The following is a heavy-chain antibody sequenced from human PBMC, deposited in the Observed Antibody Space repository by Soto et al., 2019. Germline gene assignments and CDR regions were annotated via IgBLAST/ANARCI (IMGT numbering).Heavy chain of an antibody. V-gene: IGHV3-23*01. Sequence: GGSLRLSCAASGFTFSSYAMSWVRQAPGKGLEWVSAISGSGGSTNYAVSVKGRFTISRDSSKNTLYLQMNSLRAEDTAVYYCAKGPDYCSGGSCYSAEYFQHWGQGTLVTVS. CDR1: GFTFSSYA. CDR3: AKGPDYCSGGSCYSAEYFQH. J-gene: IGHJ1*01. CDR2: ISGSGGST. D-gene: IGHD2-15*01.